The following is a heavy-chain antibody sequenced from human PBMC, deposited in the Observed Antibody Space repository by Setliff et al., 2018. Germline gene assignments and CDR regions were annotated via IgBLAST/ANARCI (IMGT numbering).Heavy chain of an antibody. J-gene: IGHJ4*02. CDR1: GGSITSGSYY. D-gene: IGHD1-26*01. Sequence: SETLSLTCAVSGGSITSGSYYWSWIRQPAGEGLEWIGRLHTSGTTVYNPSLKGRVTISVDTSKNQFSLRLRSVTAADTAVYFCARDNTMVGATDYWGLGTLVTVSS. CDR2: LHTSGTT. V-gene: IGHV4-61*02. CDR3: ARDNTMVGATDY.